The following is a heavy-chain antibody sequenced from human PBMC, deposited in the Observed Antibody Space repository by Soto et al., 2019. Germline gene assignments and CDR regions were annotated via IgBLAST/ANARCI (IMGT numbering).Heavy chain of an antibody. CDR3: ARTTMTFYYFDF. V-gene: IGHV1-46*01. CDR2: IEPSGGSR. J-gene: IGHJ4*02. D-gene: IGHD4-17*01. Sequence: ASVKVSCKASGYTFTSYYMHWVRQAPGQGLEWMGVIEPSGGSRSYTQKFQGRVTMTRDTSTSTVYMELSSLISEDTAVYYCARTTMTFYYFDFWGQGTLVTVSS. CDR1: GYTFTSYY.